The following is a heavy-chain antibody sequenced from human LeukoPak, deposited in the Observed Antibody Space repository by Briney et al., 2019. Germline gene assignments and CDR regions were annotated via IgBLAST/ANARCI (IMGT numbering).Heavy chain of an antibody. D-gene: IGHD3-22*01. CDR3: ARANTYYYDSSGYDP. V-gene: IGHV3-74*01. Sequence: GGSLRLSCAASGFTFSSYWMHWVRQAPGKGLVWVSRINSDGSSTSYADSVEGRFTISRDNAKNTLYLQMNSLRAEDTAVYYCARANTYYYDSSGYDPWGQGTLVTVSS. J-gene: IGHJ5*02. CDR1: GFTFSSYW. CDR2: INSDGSST.